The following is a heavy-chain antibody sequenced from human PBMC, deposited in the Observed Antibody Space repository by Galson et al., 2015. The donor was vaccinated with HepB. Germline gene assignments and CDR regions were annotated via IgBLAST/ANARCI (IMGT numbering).Heavy chain of an antibody. Sequence: TLSLTCTVSGGSISSGGYYWSWIRQHPGKGLEWIGYIYYSGSTYYNPSLKSRVTISVDTSKNQFSLKLSPVTAADTAVYYCARLGSSGYYLTGAFDIWGQGTMVTVSS. J-gene: IGHJ3*02. D-gene: IGHD3-22*01. CDR3: ARLGSSGYYLTGAFDI. CDR2: IYYSGST. V-gene: IGHV4-31*03. CDR1: GGSISSGGYY.